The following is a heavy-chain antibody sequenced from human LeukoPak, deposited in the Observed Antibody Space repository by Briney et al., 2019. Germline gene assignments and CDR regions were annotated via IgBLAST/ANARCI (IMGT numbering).Heavy chain of an antibody. J-gene: IGHJ6*02. CDR1: GGSISSYY. Sequence: KPSGTLSLTCTVSGGSISSYYWSWIRQPPGKGLEWIGYIYYSGSTNYNPSLKSRVTISVDTSKNQFSLKLSSVTAADTAVYYCARDPYGMDVWGQGTLVTVSS. CDR3: ARDPYGMDV. V-gene: IGHV4-59*01. CDR2: IYYSGST.